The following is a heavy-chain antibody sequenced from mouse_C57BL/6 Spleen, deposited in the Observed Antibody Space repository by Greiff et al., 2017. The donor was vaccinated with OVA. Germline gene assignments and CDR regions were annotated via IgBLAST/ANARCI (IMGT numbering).Heavy chain of an antibody. J-gene: IGHJ3*01. CDR3: ARGGSQAWFAY. CDR1: GYTFTDYY. CDR2: INPNNGGT. D-gene: IGHD1-1*01. V-gene: IGHV1-26*01. Sequence: EVQLQQSGPELVKPGASVKISCKASGYTFTDYYMNWVKQSHGKSLEWIGDINPNNGGTSYNQKFKGKATLTVDKSSSTAYMELRSLTSEDSAVYYCARGGSQAWFAYWGQGTLVTVSA.